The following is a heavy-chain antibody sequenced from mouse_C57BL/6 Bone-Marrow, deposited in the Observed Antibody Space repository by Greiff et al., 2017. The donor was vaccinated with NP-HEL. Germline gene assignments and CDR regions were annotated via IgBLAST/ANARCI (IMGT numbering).Heavy chain of an antibody. CDR1: GYSFTGYY. CDR3: ASRGGSWYFDV. CDR2: INPSTGGT. Sequence: EVQLQQSGPELVKPGASVKISCKASGYSFTGYYMNWVKQSPEKSLEWIGEINPSTGGTTYNQKFKAKATLTVDKSSSTAYMQLKSLTSEDSAVYYCASRGGSWYFDVWGTGTTVTVSS. J-gene: IGHJ1*03. V-gene: IGHV1-42*01. D-gene: IGHD3-3*01.